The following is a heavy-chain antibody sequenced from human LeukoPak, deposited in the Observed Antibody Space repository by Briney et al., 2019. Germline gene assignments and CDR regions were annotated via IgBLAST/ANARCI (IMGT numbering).Heavy chain of an antibody. V-gene: IGHV3-66*02. CDR1: GFTVSSNY. CDR2: IYSGGNT. J-gene: IGHJ6*02. D-gene: IGHD5-18*01. Sequence: GGSLRLSCAASGFTVSSNYMSWVRQAPGKGLEWVSVIYSGGNTYYADSVKGRFTISRDNSKNTLYLQMNSLRAEDTAVYYCARDPGYSYGSYYGMDVWGQGTTDTVSS. CDR3: ARDPGYSYGSYYGMDV.